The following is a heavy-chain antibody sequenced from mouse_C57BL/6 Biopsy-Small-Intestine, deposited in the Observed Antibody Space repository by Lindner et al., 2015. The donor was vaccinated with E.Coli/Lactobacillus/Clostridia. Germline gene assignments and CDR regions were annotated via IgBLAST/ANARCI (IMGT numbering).Heavy chain of an antibody. CDR1: GKTLSGFY. J-gene: IGHJ1*01. CDR3: ARSQPNFFSYGLDV. V-gene: IGHV1-84*02. Sequence: SVKVSCKASGKTLSGFYIHWIRQAPGQGLEWMGWINRDSGDTNYAQKFQGRVTMTRDTSISTAYMELSGLRSDDTAVYYRARSQPNFFSYGLDVWGEGTTVTVSS. D-gene: IGHD1-1*01. CDR2: INRDSGDT.